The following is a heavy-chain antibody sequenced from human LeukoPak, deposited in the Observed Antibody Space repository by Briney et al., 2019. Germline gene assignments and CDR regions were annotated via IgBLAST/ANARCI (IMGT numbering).Heavy chain of an antibody. CDR1: GFTVSSNY. D-gene: IGHD5-18*01. V-gene: IGHV3-53*01. CDR3: ARVRRGYSYDFVGRNNWFDP. Sequence: GGSLRLSCAASGFTVSSNYMSWVRQAPGKGLEWVSVIYSGGSTYYADSVKGRFTISRDNSKNTLYLQMNSLRAEDTAVYYCARVRRGYSYDFVGRNNWFDPWGQGTLVTVSS. J-gene: IGHJ5*02. CDR2: IYSGGST.